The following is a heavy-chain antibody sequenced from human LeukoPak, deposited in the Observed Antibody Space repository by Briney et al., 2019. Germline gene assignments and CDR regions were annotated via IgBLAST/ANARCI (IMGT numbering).Heavy chain of an antibody. D-gene: IGHD2-15*01. Sequence: SETLSLTCTVSGGSINGYWSWIRQPPGKGLEWIAYIHYTGTTNLNPSLTSRVTMSVDTSNNRGSLTLNYVTAADTTVYYCARHSTDSVGGGWLDPWGQGTLVTVSS. V-gene: IGHV4-59*08. CDR1: GGSINGY. J-gene: IGHJ5*02. CDR3: ARHSTDSVGGGWLDP. CDR2: IHYTGTT.